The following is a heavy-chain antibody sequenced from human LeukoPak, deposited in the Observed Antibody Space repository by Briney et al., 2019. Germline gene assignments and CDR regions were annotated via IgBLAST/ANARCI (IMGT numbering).Heavy chain of an antibody. CDR1: GYTLTELS. Sequence: ASVKVSCKVSGYTLTELSMHWVRQAPGKGLEWMGGFDPEDDETIYAQKFQGRVTMTEDTSTDTAYMELSSLRSEDTAVYYCATGPPSQYCSSTSCYYNYFDYWGQGTLVTVSS. V-gene: IGHV1-24*01. CDR3: ATGPPSQYCSSTSCYYNYFDY. CDR2: FDPEDDET. J-gene: IGHJ4*02. D-gene: IGHD2-2*01.